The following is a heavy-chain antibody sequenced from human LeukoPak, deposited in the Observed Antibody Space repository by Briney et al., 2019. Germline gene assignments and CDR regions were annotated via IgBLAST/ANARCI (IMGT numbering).Heavy chain of an antibody. CDR1: GFTFSSYS. CDR2: ISISSSYI. V-gene: IGHV3-21*01. Sequence: GGSLRLSCAASGFTFSSYSMNWVRQAPGKGLEWVSSISISSSYIYYADSVKGRFTISRDNAKNSLYLQMNSLRAEDTAVYYCARGVKGDSGRYFDYWGQGTLVTVSS. CDR3: ARGVKGDSGRYFDY. D-gene: IGHD1-26*01. J-gene: IGHJ4*02.